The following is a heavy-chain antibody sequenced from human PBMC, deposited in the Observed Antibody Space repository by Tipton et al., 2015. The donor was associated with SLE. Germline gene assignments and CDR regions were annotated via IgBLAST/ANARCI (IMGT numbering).Heavy chain of an antibody. CDR1: GGSISSSSYY. Sequence: TLSLTCAVSGGSISSSSYYWGWIRQPPGKGLEWIGSIYYSGSTYYNPSLKSRVTISVDTSKNQFSLKLSSVTAADTAVYYCAREELLRYYYYYMDVWGKGTTVTVSS. D-gene: IGHD1-26*01. V-gene: IGHV4-39*07. J-gene: IGHJ6*03. CDR3: AREELLRYYYYYMDV. CDR2: IYYSGST.